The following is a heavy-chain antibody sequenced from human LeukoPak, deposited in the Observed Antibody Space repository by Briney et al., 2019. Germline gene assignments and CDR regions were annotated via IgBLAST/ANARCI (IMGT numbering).Heavy chain of an antibody. CDR3: AREASLRNYFDY. J-gene: IGHJ4*02. Sequence: SETLSLTCAVYGGSFSGYYWSWTRQPPGKGLEWIGEINHSGSTNYNPSLKSRVTISVDTSKNQFSLKLSSVTAADTAVYYCAREASLRNYFDYWGQGTLVTVSP. CDR2: INHSGST. V-gene: IGHV4-34*01. D-gene: IGHD1-14*01. CDR1: GGSFSGYY.